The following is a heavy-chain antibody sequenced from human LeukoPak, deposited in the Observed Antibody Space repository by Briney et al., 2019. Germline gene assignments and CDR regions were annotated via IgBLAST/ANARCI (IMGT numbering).Heavy chain of an antibody. J-gene: IGHJ4*02. CDR3: AKSRDGATGTTFEH. Sequence: GESLKISCKGSGYSFTTYWIGWVRQMPGKGLEWMGSIYPGDSETRYSPSFQGQVTISADNSIRTAYLQWSSLKASDIAIYYCAKSRDGATGTTFEHWGQGSLVTVSS. CDR2: IYPGDSET. V-gene: IGHV5-51*01. CDR1: GYSFTTYW. D-gene: IGHD1-1*01.